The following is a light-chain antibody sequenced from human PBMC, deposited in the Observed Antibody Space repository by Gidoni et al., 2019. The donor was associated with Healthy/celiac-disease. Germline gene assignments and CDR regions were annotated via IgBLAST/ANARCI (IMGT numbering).Light chain of an antibody. CDR2: DAS. J-gene: IGKJ2*01. Sequence: EIVLTQSTATLSLSPGERANLSCRASQSVSSYLAWYQQKPGQAPRLLIYDASNRATGIPARLSGSGSGTDFTLTISSLEPEDFAVYYCQQRSNWPRYTFGQGTKLEIK. V-gene: IGKV3-11*01. CDR1: QSVSSY. CDR3: QQRSNWPRYT.